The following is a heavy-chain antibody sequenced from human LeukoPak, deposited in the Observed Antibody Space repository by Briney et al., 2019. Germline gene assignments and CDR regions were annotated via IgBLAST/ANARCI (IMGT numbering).Heavy chain of an antibody. CDR3: ARDQIVVVPAAQKYYYYMDV. Sequence: SETLSLTCTVSGGSFTSTSYYWGWIRQPPGEGLEWIGSIYYSGGTNYNPSLKSRVTISVDTSKNQFSLKLSSVTAADTAVYYCARDQIVVVPAAQKYYYYMDVWGKGTTVTISS. CDR2: IYYSGGT. V-gene: IGHV4-39*07. D-gene: IGHD2-2*01. CDR1: GGSFTSTSYY. J-gene: IGHJ6*03.